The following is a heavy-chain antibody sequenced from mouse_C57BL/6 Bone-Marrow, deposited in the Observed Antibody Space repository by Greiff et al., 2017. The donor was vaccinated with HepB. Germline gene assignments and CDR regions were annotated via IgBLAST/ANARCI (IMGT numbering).Heavy chain of an antibody. CDR3: ARRRAPGTWFAY. CDR2: IYPRSGNT. Sequence: VQGVESGAELARPGASVKLSCKASGYTFTSYGISWVKQRTGQGLEWIGEIYPRSGNTYYNEKFKGKATLTADKSSSTAYMELRSLTSEDSAVYFCARRRAPGTWFAYWGQGTLVTVSA. CDR1: GYTFTSYG. J-gene: IGHJ3*01. V-gene: IGHV1-81*01. D-gene: IGHD3-3*01.